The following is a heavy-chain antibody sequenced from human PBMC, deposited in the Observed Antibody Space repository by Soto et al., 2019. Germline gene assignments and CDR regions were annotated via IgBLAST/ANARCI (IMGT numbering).Heavy chain of an antibody. CDR2: ISSSSSYI. Sequence: GGSPRLSFAASGFTFSSYSMNWVRQAPGKGLEWVSSISSSSSYIYYADSVKGRFTISRDNAKNSLYLQMNSLRAEDTAVYYCAREYCSSTSCYARLDYFDYWGQGTLVTVSS. D-gene: IGHD2-2*01. CDR1: GFTFSSYS. V-gene: IGHV3-21*01. J-gene: IGHJ4*02. CDR3: AREYCSSTSCYARLDYFDY.